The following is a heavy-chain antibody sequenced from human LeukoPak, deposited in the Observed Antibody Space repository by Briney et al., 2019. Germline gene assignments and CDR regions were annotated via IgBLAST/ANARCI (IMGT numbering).Heavy chain of an antibody. CDR1: GGTFISYA. Sequence: SVKVSCKASGGTFISYAISWVRQAPGQGLEWMGGIIPIFGTANYAQKFQGRVTITADKSTSTAYMELSSLRSEDTAVYYCAGEGGYYYGSGSPSDPWGQGTLVTVSS. V-gene: IGHV1-69*06. CDR2: IIPIFGTA. D-gene: IGHD3-10*01. J-gene: IGHJ5*02. CDR3: AGEGGYYYGSGSPSDP.